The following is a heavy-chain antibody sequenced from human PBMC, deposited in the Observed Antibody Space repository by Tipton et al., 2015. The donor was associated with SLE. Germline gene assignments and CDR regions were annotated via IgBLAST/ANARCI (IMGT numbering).Heavy chain of an antibody. CDR3: ARGGGFDAFDI. D-gene: IGHD2-15*01. V-gene: IGHV4-39*01. J-gene: IGHJ3*02. CDR1: GDSISSSNYY. Sequence: TLSLTCTVSGDSISSSNYYWGWIRQPPGKWLEWIGSIFYSGSTYYNPSLKSRVTISVDTSKNQFSLNLSSVTAADTAVYYCARGGGFDAFDIWGQGTMVTVSS. CDR2: IFYSGST.